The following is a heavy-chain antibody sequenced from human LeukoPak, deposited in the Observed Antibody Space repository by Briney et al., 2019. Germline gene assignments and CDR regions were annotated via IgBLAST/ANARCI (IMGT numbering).Heavy chain of an antibody. CDR3: AREYHGGNSDY. J-gene: IGHJ4*02. CDR1: GYSISSGYY. D-gene: IGHD4-23*01. V-gene: IGHV4-38-2*02. Sequence: PSETLSLTCTVSGYSISSGYYWGWIRQPPGKGLEWIGSIYHSGSTYYNPSFKSRVTISVDTSKNQFSLKLSSVTAADTAVYYCAREYHGGNSDYWGQGTLVTVSS. CDR2: IYHSGST.